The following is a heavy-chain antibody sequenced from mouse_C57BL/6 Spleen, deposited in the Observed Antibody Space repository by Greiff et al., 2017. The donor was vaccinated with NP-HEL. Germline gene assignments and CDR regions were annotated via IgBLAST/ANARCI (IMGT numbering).Heavy chain of an antibody. Sequence: VQLKQSGPVLVKPGASVKMSCKASGYTFTDYYMNWVKQSHGKSLEWIGVINPYNGGTSYNQKFKGKATLTVDKSSSTAYMELNSLTSEDSAVYYCAREDYGSSPWFAYWGQGTLVTVSA. J-gene: IGHJ3*01. CDR2: INPYNGGT. V-gene: IGHV1-19*01. CDR3: AREDYGSSPWFAY. CDR1: GYTFTDYY. D-gene: IGHD1-1*01.